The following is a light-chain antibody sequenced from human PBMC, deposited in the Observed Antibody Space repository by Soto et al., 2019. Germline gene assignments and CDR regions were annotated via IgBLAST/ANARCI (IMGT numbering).Light chain of an antibody. V-gene: IGKV1-39*01. CDR2: AAS. J-gene: IGKJ4*01. CDR1: QSISDY. Sequence: DIQMTQSRSSLSASVGDRVTITCRASQSISDYLNWYQQKPGEAPKLLIYAASRLQTGVPSGFSGSGSGTDFTLTISSLQPEDFATYYCQQSYSTPLTFGGGTKVEIK. CDR3: QQSYSTPLT.